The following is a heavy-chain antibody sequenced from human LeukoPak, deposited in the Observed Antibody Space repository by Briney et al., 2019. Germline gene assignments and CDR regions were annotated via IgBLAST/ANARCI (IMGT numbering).Heavy chain of an antibody. CDR1: GGSISSFY. CDR2: IQNSAIYRAKI. Sequence: SETLSLTCAVSGGSISSFYWTWIRQPPGKGLEWVGYIQNSAIYRAKIKSSPSLQSRVSLSIDTSKNQVSLTINSVTAADTAVYYCARLTSTFYYSMDVWGPGTAVTVSS. D-gene: IGHD2/OR15-2a*01. J-gene: IGHJ6*02. CDR3: ARLTSTFYYSMDV. V-gene: IGHV4-59*08.